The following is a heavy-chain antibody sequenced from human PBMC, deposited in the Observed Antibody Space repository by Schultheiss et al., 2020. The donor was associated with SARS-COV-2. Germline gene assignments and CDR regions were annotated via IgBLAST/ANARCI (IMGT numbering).Heavy chain of an antibody. J-gene: IGHJ6*02. CDR3: ASQGTQYYYYYGMDV. CDR2: IYYSGST. CDR1: GGSISSYY. V-gene: IGHV4-59*12. D-gene: IGHD1-1*01. Sequence: GSLRLSCTVSGGSISSYYWGWIRQPPGKGLEWIGYIYYSGSTYYNPSLKSRVTISVDTSKNQFSLKLSSVTAADTAVYYCASQGTQYYYYYGMDVWGQGTTVTVSS.